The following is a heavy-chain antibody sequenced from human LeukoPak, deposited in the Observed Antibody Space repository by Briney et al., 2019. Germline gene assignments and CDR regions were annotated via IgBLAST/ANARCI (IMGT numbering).Heavy chain of an antibody. J-gene: IGHJ4*02. CDR3: ARVSSGCYYFDY. Sequence: SETLSLTCAVYGGSFSGYYWSWIRQPPGKGLEWIGYIYYSGSTNYNPSLKSRVTISVDTSKNQFSLKLSSVTAADTAVYYCARVSSGCYYFDYWGQGTLVTVSS. V-gene: IGHV4-59*01. CDR2: IYYSGST. D-gene: IGHD6-19*01. CDR1: GGSFSGYY.